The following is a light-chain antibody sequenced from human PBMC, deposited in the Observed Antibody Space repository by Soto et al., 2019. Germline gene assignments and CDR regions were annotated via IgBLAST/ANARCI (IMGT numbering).Light chain of an antibody. V-gene: IGKV3-11*01. CDR2: DAS. CDR1: QSVTSN. J-gene: IGKJ3*01. CDR3: QQRNNWPT. Sequence: SLSPGERATLSCRASQSVTSNLAWYQQKPGQAPRLLIYDASNRATGIPARFSGSGSGTDFTLTISSLEPEDFAVYYCQQRNNWPTFGPGTKVDIK.